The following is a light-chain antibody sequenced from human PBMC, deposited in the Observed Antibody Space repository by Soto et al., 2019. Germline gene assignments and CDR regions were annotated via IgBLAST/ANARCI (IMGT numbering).Light chain of an antibody. CDR2: DVS. J-gene: IGLJ1*01. Sequence: QSALTQPRSVSESPGQSVTISCTGTNSDVGGYNFVSWYQQHPDKAPKLMIYDVSKRPSGVPDRFSGSKSGYTASLTISVLQAEDEADYYCCSYAGSYSYVFGTGTKVTVL. CDR1: NSDVGGYNF. V-gene: IGLV2-11*01. CDR3: CSYAGSYSYV.